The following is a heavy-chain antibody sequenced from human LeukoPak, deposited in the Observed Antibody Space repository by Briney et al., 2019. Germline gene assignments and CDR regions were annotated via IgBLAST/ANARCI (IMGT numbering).Heavy chain of an antibody. CDR2: IYYSGST. CDR3: ARGPTYYYDSSGLYYYYGMDV. V-gene: IGHV4-59*12. CDR1: GDSISSYY. Sequence: PSETLSLTCTVSGDSISSYYWSWIRQPPGKGLEWIGYIYYSGSTNYNPSLKSRVTISVDTSKRQFSLKLSSVTAADTAVYYCARGPTYYYDSSGLYYYYGMDVWGQGTTVTVSS. D-gene: IGHD3-22*01. J-gene: IGHJ6*02.